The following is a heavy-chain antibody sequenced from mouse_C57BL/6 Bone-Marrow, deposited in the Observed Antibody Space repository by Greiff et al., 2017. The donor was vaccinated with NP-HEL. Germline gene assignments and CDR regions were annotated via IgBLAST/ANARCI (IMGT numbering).Heavy chain of an antibody. V-gene: IGHV5-4*01. CDR2: ISDGGSYT. CDR1: GFTFSSYA. CDR3: ARDPPAYDVNWYFDV. D-gene: IGHD2-12*01. Sequence: DVQLVESGGGLVKPGGSLKLSCAASGFTFSSYAMSWVRQTPEKRLEWVATISDGGSYTYYPDYVKGRFTISRDNAKNNLYLQMSHLKSEDTAMYYCARDPPAYDVNWYFDVWGTGTTVTVSS. J-gene: IGHJ1*03.